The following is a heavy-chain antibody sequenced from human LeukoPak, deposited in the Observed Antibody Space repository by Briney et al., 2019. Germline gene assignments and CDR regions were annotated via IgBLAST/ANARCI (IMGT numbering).Heavy chain of an antibody. CDR2: IIGSGSST. Sequence: GGSLXLSCXASGFTFSXXXXXXXRQAPGXXXXXXXAIIGSGSSTYYADXXXGRFXISRDNSKNTLFLQMNSLRAEDTAVYYCAKDRAQQLVLDFWGQGTLVTVSS. J-gene: IGHJ4*02. CDR1: GFTFSXXX. CDR3: AKDRAQQLVLDF. D-gene: IGHD6-13*01. V-gene: IGHV3-23*01.